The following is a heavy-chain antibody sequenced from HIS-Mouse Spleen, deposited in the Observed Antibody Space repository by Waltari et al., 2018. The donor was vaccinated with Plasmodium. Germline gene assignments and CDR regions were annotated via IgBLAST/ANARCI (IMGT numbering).Heavy chain of an antibody. CDR2: INPISGGK. Sequence: QVQLVQSGAEVKKPGASVKVSCKASGYTFTGYYMHWVRQAPGQGREWMGWINPISGGKNYAQKCQGRVTMTRDTSISTAYMELSRLRSDDTAVYYCARVLGYKAAAGTFVEYFQHWGQGTLVTVSS. CDR3: ARVLGYKAAAGTFVEYFQH. V-gene: IGHV1-2*02. CDR1: GYTFTGYY. J-gene: IGHJ1*01. D-gene: IGHD6-13*01.